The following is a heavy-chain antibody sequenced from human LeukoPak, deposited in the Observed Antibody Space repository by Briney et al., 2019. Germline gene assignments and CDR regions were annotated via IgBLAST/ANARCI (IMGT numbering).Heavy chain of an antibody. CDR2: IDNIGST. CDR3: ARPPGIAAAWFDP. J-gene: IGHJ5*02. V-gene: IGHV4-39*01. D-gene: IGHD6-13*01. CDR1: GCSISSSSYN. Sequence: SETLSLTCTVSGCSISSSSYNWAWIRQPPGKGLEWIGNIDNIGSTYYNPSLQSRVTISVDKSKDQLSLKLNSVTAADTAMYYCARPPGIAAAWFDPWGQGTLVTVSS.